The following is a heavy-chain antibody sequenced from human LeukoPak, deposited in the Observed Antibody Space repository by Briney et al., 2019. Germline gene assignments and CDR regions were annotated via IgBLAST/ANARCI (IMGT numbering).Heavy chain of an antibody. CDR3: ARGRRDDFWSGYYRENWFDP. V-gene: IGHV1-8*01. D-gene: IGHD3-3*01. Sequence: ASVKVSCKASGYTFTSYDMNWVRQATGQGLEWMGWMNPNSGNTGYAQKFQGSVTMNRHTYISTAYMELSSMRSEDTAVCYCARGRRDDFWSGYYRENWFDPWGQGPLVTVS. J-gene: IGHJ5*02. CDR1: GYTFTSYD. CDR2: MNPNSGNT.